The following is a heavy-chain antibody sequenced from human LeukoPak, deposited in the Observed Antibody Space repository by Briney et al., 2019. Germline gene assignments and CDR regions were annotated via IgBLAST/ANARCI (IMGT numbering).Heavy chain of an antibody. J-gene: IGHJ4*02. CDR3: SRSLTGFFRGFDS. Sequence: PGGSLRLSRAASGFTFSNYAMSWVRQAPGMGLEWVSAISGGGVTTYYADSVKGRFTISRDNSQNTLYLQMNSLRAEDTALYYCSRSLTGFFRGFDSWGQGALVTVSS. CDR2: ISGGGVTT. D-gene: IGHD3-9*01. CDR1: GFTFSNYA. V-gene: IGHV3-23*01.